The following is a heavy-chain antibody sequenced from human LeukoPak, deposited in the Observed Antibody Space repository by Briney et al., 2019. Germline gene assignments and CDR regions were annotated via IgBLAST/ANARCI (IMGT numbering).Heavy chain of an antibody. V-gene: IGHV3-74*01. J-gene: IGHJ1*01. CDR3: ARAPSEIGGYYPEYFRH. Sequence: GGSLRLSCAAAEFTFSNYWMHWVRQAPGKGLVWVSRIKSDGRTNYADSVKGRFTISRDNAKNTVSLQMNSLRAEDTGVYYCARAPSEIGGYYPEYFRHWGQGTLVTVSS. D-gene: IGHD3-22*01. CDR1: EFTFSNYW. CDR2: IKSDGRT.